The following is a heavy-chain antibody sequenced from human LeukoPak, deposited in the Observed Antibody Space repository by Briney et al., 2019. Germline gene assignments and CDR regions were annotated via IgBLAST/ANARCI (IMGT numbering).Heavy chain of an antibody. CDR2: IYHSGST. CDR3: ASSEPDYGDYRLFWY. J-gene: IGHJ4*02. V-gene: IGHV4-38-2*02. D-gene: IGHD4-17*01. CDR1: GYSISSGYY. Sequence: SETLSLTCTVSGYSISSGYYWGWIRQPPGKGLEWIGSIYHSGSTYYNPSLKSRVTISVDTSKNQFSLKLSSVTAADTAVYYCASSEPDYGDYRLFWYWGQGTLVTVSS.